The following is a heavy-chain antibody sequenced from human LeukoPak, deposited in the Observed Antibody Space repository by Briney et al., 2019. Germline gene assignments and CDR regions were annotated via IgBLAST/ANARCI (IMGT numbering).Heavy chain of an antibody. CDR1: GGTFSSYT. J-gene: IGHJ6*03. D-gene: IGHD3-10*02. CDR3: ARDDGRGGYYYYYMDV. Sequence: ASVKVSCKASGGTFSSYTISWVRQAPGQGLEWMGRIIPILGIANYAQKFQGRVTITADKSTSTAYMELSSLRSEDTAVYYCARDDGRGGYYYYYMDVWGKGTTVTVSS. CDR2: IIPILGIA. V-gene: IGHV1-69*04.